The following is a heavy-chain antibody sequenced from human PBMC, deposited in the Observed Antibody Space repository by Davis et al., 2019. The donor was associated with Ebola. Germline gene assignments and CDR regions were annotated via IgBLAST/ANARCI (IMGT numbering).Heavy chain of an antibody. CDR3: AKDTNGASPMDV. V-gene: IGHV3-21*01. CDR1: GFTFSSYS. CDR2: ISSSSSYI. Sequence: PGGSLRLSCAASGFTFSSYSMNWVRQAPGKGLEWVSSISSSSSYIYYADSVKGRFTISRDNAKNSLYLQMNSLRAEDTAVYYCAKDTNGASPMDVWGQGTTVTVAS. J-gene: IGHJ6*02. D-gene: IGHD4-17*01.